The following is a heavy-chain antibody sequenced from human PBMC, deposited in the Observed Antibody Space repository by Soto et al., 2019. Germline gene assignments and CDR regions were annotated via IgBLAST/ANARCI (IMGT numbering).Heavy chain of an antibody. J-gene: IGHJ5*02. D-gene: IGHD5-18*01. Sequence: QLQLQESGPGLVKPSETLSLTCTVSGGSISSSSYYWGWLRQPPGQGREWIGSTSYSGSTYYNPSLKSRVTISVDTSKNQCSLKLSSVTAADTAVYYCARRTVDTAMFNWFDPWGQGTLVTVSS. CDR1: GGSISSSSYY. CDR2: TSYSGST. CDR3: ARRTVDTAMFNWFDP. V-gene: IGHV4-39*01.